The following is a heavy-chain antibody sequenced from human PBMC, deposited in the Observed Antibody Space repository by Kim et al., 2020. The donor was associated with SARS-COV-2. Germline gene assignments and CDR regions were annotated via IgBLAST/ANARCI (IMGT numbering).Heavy chain of an antibody. Sequence: ASVKVSCKSSGYTFTSYAMNWVRQAPGQGLEWMGWINTNTGNPTYAQGFTGRFVFSLDTSVSTAYLQISSLKAEDTAVYYCARVRGSSLWYYYGSGSYYNENYYYYGMDVWGQGTTVTVSS. D-gene: IGHD3-10*01. CDR3: ARVRGSSLWYYYGSGSYYNENYYYYGMDV. CDR2: INTNTGNP. J-gene: IGHJ6*02. V-gene: IGHV7-4-1*02. CDR1: GYTFTSYA.